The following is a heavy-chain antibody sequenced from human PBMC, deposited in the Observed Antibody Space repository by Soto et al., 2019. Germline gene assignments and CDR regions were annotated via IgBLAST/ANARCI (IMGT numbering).Heavy chain of an antibody. V-gene: IGHV3-21*01. J-gene: IGHJ4*02. CDR3: GLYDALFFDF. CDR1: GLTFSTFN. CDR2: ITNSAYT. D-gene: IGHD2-8*01. Sequence: EVRLVESGGGLVTPGGSLRLSCAASGLTFSTFNMNWVRQAPGKGLEWVSSITNSAYTSYADSVKGRFTISRDNAKNSLYLQMNSLRAEDTAVYYCGLYDALFFDFWGQGALVTVSS.